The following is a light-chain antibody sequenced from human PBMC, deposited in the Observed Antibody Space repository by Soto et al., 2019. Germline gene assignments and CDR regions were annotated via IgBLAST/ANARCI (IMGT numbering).Light chain of an antibody. CDR1: QSVSSN. CDR3: QQCNNWPPIT. J-gene: IGKJ5*01. V-gene: IGKV3-15*01. CDR2: GAS. Sequence: EIVMTQSPATLSVSPGERATLSCRASQSVSSNLAWYQQKPGRAPRLLIYGASTRATGIPARFSGSGSGTEFTLTISSLQSGDFAVYYCQQCNNWPPITFGQGTRLEIK.